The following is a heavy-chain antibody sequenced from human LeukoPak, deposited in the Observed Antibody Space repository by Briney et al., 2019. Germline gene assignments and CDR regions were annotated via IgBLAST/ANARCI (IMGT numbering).Heavy chain of an antibody. CDR1: GFTFSSYA. CDR3: AKRGSGWYEVNYYYYMDV. J-gene: IGHJ6*03. CDR2: ISGSGGST. Sequence: PGGSLRLSCAASGFTFSSYAMSWVRQAPGKGLEWVSAISGSGGSTYYADSVKGRFTISRDNSKNTLYLQMNSLRAEDTAVYYCAKRGSGWYEVNYYYYMDVWGKGTTVTVSS. D-gene: IGHD6-19*01. V-gene: IGHV3-23*01.